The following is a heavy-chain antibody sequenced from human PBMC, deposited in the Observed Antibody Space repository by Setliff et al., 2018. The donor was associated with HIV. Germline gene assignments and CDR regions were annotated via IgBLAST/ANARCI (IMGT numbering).Heavy chain of an antibody. Sequence: SETLSLTCIVSGAPISSGTWSWIRQPPGKGLQWIGFIYNTETTNYNPSLKSRVTISLDTSKNQFSLKLTSLTAADTAVYYCAAFLVSPVTTQDYWGQGTPVTVSS. CDR3: AAFLVSPVTTQDY. D-gene: IGHD4-17*01. CDR2: IYNTETT. V-gene: IGHV4-59*01. CDR1: GAPISSGT. J-gene: IGHJ4*02.